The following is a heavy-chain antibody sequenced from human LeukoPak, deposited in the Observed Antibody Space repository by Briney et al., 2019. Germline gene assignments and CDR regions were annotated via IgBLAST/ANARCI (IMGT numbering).Heavy chain of an antibody. CDR2: IYYSGST. CDR1: GFSFSNYG. Sequence: PGGSLRLSCAASGFSFSNYGMSWIRQPPGKGLEWIGSIYYSGSTYYNPSLKGRVTISVDTSKNQFSLKLSSVTAADTAVYYCARLRDYYDSSGPPLYYFDYWGQGTLVTVSS. CDR3: ARLRDYYDSSGPPLYYFDY. D-gene: IGHD3-22*01. J-gene: IGHJ4*02. V-gene: IGHV4-39*01.